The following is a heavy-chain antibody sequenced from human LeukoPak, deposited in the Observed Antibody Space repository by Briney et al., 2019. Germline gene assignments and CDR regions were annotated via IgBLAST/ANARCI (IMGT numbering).Heavy chain of an antibody. CDR2: INHSGST. Sequence: PSETLSLTCAVYGGPFSGYYWSWIRQPPGKGLEWIGEINHSGSTNYNPSLKSRDTISVDTSKNQFSLKLRSVTAADTAVYYCARVEPSFDYWGQGTPVTVSS. CDR3: ARVEPSFDY. CDR1: GGPFSGYY. D-gene: IGHD1-26*01. V-gene: IGHV4-34*01. J-gene: IGHJ4*02.